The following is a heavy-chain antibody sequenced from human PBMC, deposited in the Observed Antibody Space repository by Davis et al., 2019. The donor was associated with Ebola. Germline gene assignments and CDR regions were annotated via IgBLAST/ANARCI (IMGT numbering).Heavy chain of an antibody. CDR3: ARDLVGHYYDSSGSP. J-gene: IGHJ5*02. Sequence: SETLSLTCAVYGGSFSGYYWSWIRQPPGKGLEWIGEINHSGSTNYNPSLKSRVTISVDTSKNQFSLKLGSVTAADTAVYYCARDLVGHYYDSSGSPWGQGTLVTVSS. D-gene: IGHD3-22*01. CDR1: GGSFSGYY. CDR2: INHSGST. V-gene: IGHV4-34*01.